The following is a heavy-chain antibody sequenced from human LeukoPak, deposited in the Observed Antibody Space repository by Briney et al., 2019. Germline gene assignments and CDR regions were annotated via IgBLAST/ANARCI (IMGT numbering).Heavy chain of an antibody. J-gene: IGHJ4*02. CDR2: IYYSGNT. CDR3: ARVPFDQWLPFNY. D-gene: IGHD6-19*01. Sequence: SETLSLTCTVSGVSISSSNCYWGWIRQPPGKGLEWIGSIYYSGNTYYNASLKSQVSISIDTSKNQFSLKVTSVTAADTAVYYCARVPFDQWLPFNYWGQGTLVTVSS. CDR1: GVSISSSNCY. V-gene: IGHV4-39*01.